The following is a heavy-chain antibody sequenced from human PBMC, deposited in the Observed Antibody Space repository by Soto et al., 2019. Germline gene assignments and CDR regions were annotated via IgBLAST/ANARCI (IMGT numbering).Heavy chain of an antibody. V-gene: IGHV4-59*01. Sequence: KPSETLSLTCTFSGDSISTYYWSWIRQPPGKGLERIGYVSDSGRPYYNPSFKSRVTLSLDTSKNQHSLQLNSVTAADTAVYYCARDNRSGYYFEYWGQGTPVTVS. J-gene: IGHJ4*02. CDR3: ARDNRSGYYFEY. CDR2: VSDSGRP. CDR1: GDSISTYY. D-gene: IGHD3-3*01.